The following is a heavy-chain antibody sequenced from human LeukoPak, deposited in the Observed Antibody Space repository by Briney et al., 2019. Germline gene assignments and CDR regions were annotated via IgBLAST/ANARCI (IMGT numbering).Heavy chain of an antibody. CDR1: GGSFSGYY. CDR2: INHSGST. Sequence: PSETLSLTCAVYGGSFSGYYWSWIRQPPGKGLEWIGEINHSGSTNYNPSLKSRVTISVDTSKNQFSLKLSSVTAADTAVYYCARGFRANGSSSWYRYYYYYYMDVWGKGTTVTVSS. D-gene: IGHD6-13*01. CDR3: ARGFRANGSSSWYRYYYYYYMDV. V-gene: IGHV4-34*01. J-gene: IGHJ6*03.